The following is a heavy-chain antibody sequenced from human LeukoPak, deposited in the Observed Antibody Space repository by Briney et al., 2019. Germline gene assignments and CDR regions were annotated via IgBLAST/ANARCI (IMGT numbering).Heavy chain of an antibody. CDR3: AKDYSKTSYYGSGTYYRPNWFDP. J-gene: IGHJ5*02. Sequence: PGGSLRLSCAASGFTFSSYGMHWVRQAPGKGLEWVAFIRNDGSNKYYADSVKGRFTISRDNSKNTLYLQMNSLRAEDTAVYYCAKDYSKTSYYGSGTYYRPNWFDPWGQGILVTVSS. D-gene: IGHD3-10*01. V-gene: IGHV3-30*02. CDR1: GFTFSSYG. CDR2: IRNDGSNK.